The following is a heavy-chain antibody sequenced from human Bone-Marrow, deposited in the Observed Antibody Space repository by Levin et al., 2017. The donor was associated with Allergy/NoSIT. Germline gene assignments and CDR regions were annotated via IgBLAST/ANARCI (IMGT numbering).Heavy chain of an antibody. CDR1: GDSVSSNSAA. D-gene: IGHD6-6*01. CDR2: TYYRSKWYN. J-gene: IGHJ6*03. Sequence: PSQTLSLPCAISGDSVSSNSAAWNWIRQSPSRGLEWLGRTYYRSKWYNDYAVSVKSRITINPDTSKNQFSLQLNSVTPEDTAVYYCARDFLGYSSSSDDYYYYMDVWGKGTTVTVSS. CDR3: ARDFLGYSSSSDDYYYYMDV. V-gene: IGHV6-1*01.